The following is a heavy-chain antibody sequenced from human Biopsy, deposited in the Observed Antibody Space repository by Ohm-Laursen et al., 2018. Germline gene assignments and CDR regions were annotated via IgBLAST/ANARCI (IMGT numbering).Heavy chain of an antibody. Sequence: GTLSLTCTVSGGSISSDYWSWIRKTPGKGLEWIGYIYYSGSTNYNPSLKSRVTISVDTSKNQFSLRLNSVTAADTAVYYCARATNSTGWPYYYFYGMDVWGQGTTVTVSS. D-gene: IGHD2/OR15-2a*01. J-gene: IGHJ6*02. CDR3: ARATNSTGWPYYYFYGMDV. V-gene: IGHV4-59*01. CDR1: GGSISSDY. CDR2: IYYSGST.